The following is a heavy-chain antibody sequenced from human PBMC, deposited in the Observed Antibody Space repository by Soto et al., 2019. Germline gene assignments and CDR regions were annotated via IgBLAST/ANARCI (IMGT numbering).Heavy chain of an antibody. D-gene: IGHD2-15*01. CDR1: GFTFSSYS. V-gene: IGHV3-48*01. Sequence: GGSLRLSCAASGFTFSSYSMSWVRQAPGKGLEWVSYISSISNTIYYADSVKGRITIPRDNAKNSLYLHMNSLSAEDTAVYYCARDRGCSGGICYRDLGYWGQGTLVTVSS. J-gene: IGHJ4*02. CDR3: ARDRGCSGGICYRDLGY. CDR2: ISSISNTI.